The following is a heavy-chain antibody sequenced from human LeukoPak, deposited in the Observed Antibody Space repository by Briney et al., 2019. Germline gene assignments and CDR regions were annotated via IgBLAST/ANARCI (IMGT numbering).Heavy chain of an antibody. V-gene: IGHV4-59*08. CDR1: RDSMRTYY. CDR2: IHDSGPT. Sequence: PSETLSLTCTVSRDSMRTYYGRWLRQSTGKGLEWIGYIHDSGPTKYNPSLKSRVTISVDTSKNQFSLKLSSLTAADTAVYYCARSGGNYYDTDAFDIWGQGTLCTVSS. J-gene: IGHJ3*02. CDR3: ARSGGNYYDTDAFDI. D-gene: IGHD4-23*01.